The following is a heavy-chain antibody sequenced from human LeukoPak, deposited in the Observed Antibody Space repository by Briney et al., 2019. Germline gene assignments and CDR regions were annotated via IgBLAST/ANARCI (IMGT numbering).Heavy chain of an antibody. J-gene: IGHJ4*02. CDR1: GFTFSSYT. Sequence: GESLRLSCAASGFTFSSYTMTWVRQAPGKGLEWVSSISRSGDYIFYADSVRGRFTISGDNAKNSLYLQMTSLRAEDTAVYYCAKDRLVGGSDRHPLDYRGQGTLVTVSS. CDR2: ISRSGDYI. CDR3: AKDRLVGGSDRHPLDY. D-gene: IGHD1-26*01. V-gene: IGHV3-21*01.